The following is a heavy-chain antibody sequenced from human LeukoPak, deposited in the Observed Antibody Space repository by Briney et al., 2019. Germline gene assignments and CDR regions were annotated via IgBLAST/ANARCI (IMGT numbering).Heavy chain of an antibody. Sequence: QSGGSLRLSCAASGFTFSSYAMSWVRQAPGKGLEWVSVIYSGGSTYYADSVKGRFTISRDNSKNTLYLQMNSLRAEDTAVYYCARRLVGRGQGTLVTVSS. D-gene: IGHD2-2*01. CDR1: GFTFSSYA. CDR2: IYSGGST. V-gene: IGHV3-66*04. CDR3: ARRLVG. J-gene: IGHJ4*02.